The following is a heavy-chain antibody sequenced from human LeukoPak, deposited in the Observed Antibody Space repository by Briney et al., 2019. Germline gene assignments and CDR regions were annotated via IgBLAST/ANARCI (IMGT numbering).Heavy chain of an antibody. Sequence: SETLSLTCTVSGDSIRSYYWSWIRQPPGKGLEWIGYIYYSGSTNYNPSLKSRVTISIDTSKNQFSLKLSSVTAADTAVYYCARSFTMVRGVPRPFDPWGQGTLVTVSS. D-gene: IGHD3-10*01. CDR3: ARSFTMVRGVPRPFDP. CDR2: IYYSGST. V-gene: IGHV4-59*01. J-gene: IGHJ5*02. CDR1: GDSIRSYY.